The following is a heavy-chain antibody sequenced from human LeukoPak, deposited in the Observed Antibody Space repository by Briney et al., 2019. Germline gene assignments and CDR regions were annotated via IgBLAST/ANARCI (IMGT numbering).Heavy chain of an antibody. V-gene: IGHV3-23*01. J-gene: IGHJ4*02. CDR2: ISGSGGNT. CDR1: GFTFSSYA. D-gene: IGHD3-16*02. Sequence: PGGSLRLSCAASGFTFSSYAMSWVRQAPGKGLEWVSVISGSGGNTYYADSVKGRFTISRDNSQNTLYLQMNSPRAEDTAVYYCAKDHNVWGSYRFQHFDYWGQGTRVTVSS. CDR3: AKDHNVWGSYRFQHFDY.